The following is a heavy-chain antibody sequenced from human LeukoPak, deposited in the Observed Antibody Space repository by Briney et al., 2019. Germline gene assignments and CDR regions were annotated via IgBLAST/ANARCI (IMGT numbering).Heavy chain of an antibody. D-gene: IGHD2-2*01. CDR2: IRYDGSNK. J-gene: IGHJ6*03. CDR1: GFTFSSYG. V-gene: IGHV3-30*02. Sequence: PGGSLRLSCAASGFTFSSYGMHWVRQAPGKGLEWVAFIRYDGSNKYYADSVKGRFTISRDNSKNTLYLQMNSLRAEDTAVYYCAKANIVLVPAAIGYMDVWGKGTTVTVSS. CDR3: AKANIVLVPAAIGYMDV.